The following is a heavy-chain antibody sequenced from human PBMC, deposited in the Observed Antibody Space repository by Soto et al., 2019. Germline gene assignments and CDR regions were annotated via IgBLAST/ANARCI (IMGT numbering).Heavy chain of an antibody. CDR3: ARYCSSVSCYDEI. CDR2: INPNSGST. J-gene: IGHJ3*02. D-gene: IGHD2-15*01. V-gene: IGHV1-2*02. Sequence: ASVKVSCKASGYTFIGYYIHWVRQAPGQGLEWMGWINPNSGSTNYAQKFQGRVTMTKDTSISTTYMDLCRLRSDDAAVYYCARYCSSVSCYDEIWGQGTMVTVSS. CDR1: GYTFIGYY.